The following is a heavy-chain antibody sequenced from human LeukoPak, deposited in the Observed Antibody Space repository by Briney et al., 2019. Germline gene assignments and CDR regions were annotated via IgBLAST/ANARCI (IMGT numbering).Heavy chain of an antibody. CDR2: ISYTGNT. J-gene: IGHJ4*02. CDR3: AGLGSDYCFDY. V-gene: IGHV4-59*08. Sequence: PSETLSLTCTVSGGSINSYYRGWIRQPPGKGLEWIAYISYTGNTNYNPSLKSRLTISVDTSRNQFSLRLSSVTAADTAVYYCAGLGSDYCFDYWGQGTLVTVSS. CDR1: GGSINSYY. D-gene: IGHD3-10*01.